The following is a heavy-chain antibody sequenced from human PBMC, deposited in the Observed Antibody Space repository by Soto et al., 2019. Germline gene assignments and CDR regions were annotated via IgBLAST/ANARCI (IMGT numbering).Heavy chain of an antibody. CDR3: ARVERGTATTVVDAFDI. D-gene: IGHD1-1*01. V-gene: IGHV4-34*01. CDR2: MSYSGGT. Sequence: QVQLQQWGAGLLKPSETLSLTCAVYGGFVTSGSYYWSWIRQPPGKGLEWIGEMSYSGGTHFNPSLKSRVTLSVDTSKNQFTLKMSSVTAADTALYYCARVERGTATTVVDAFDIWAPGTMVTVSS. CDR1: GGFVTSGSYY. J-gene: IGHJ3*02.